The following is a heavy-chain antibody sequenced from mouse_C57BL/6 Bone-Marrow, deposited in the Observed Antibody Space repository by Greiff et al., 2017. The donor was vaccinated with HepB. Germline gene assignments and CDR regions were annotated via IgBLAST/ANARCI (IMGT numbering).Heavy chain of an antibody. CDR2: IDPENGDT. V-gene: IGHV14-4*01. Sequence: VQLQQSGAELVRPGASVKLSCTASGFNIKDDYMHWVKQRPEQGLEWIGWIDPENGDTEYASKFQGKATITADTSSNTAYLQLSSLTSEDTAVYYCTTGDGYLYYFDYCGQGTTLTVSS. D-gene: IGHD2-3*01. CDR3: TTGDGYLYYFDY. CDR1: GFNIKDDY. J-gene: IGHJ2*01.